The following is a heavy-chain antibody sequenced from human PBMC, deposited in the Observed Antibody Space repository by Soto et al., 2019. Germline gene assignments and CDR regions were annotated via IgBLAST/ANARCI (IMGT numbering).Heavy chain of an antibody. CDR3: AKGDTANDY. CDR1: GFTFSTYA. V-gene: IGHV3-23*01. J-gene: IGHJ4*02. Sequence: EVQLLDSGGGLVQPGGSLRLSCAASGFTFSTYAMTWVRQAPGKGLEWVSTISGSGVGTYYADSVQGRFTISRDNSKNILYLQMNSLRADDTAVYYCAKGDTANDYWGQGTLVTVYS. CDR2: ISGSGVGT. D-gene: IGHD5-18*01.